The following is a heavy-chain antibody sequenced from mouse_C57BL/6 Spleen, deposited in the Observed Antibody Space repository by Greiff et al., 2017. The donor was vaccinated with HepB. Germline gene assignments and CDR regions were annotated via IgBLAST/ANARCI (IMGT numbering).Heavy chain of an antibody. CDR2: INPNNGGT. D-gene: IGHD2-5*01. J-gene: IGHJ2*01. V-gene: IGHV1-26*01. CDR3: ARRGGYYSNYGYFDY. Sequence: VQLQQSGPELVKPGASVKISCKASGYTFTDYYMNWVKQSHGKSLEWIGDINPNNGGTSYNQKFKGKATLTVDKSSSTAYMELRSLTSEDSAVYYCARRGGYYSNYGYFDYWGQGTTLTVSS. CDR1: GYTFTDYY.